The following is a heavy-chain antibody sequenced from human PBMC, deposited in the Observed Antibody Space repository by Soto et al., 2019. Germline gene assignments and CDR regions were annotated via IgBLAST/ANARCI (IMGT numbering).Heavy chain of an antibody. CDR2: ISTDSNYL. D-gene: IGHD2-15*01. Sequence: GESLKISCAGSGFTFSSYGMNWVRQAPGKGLEWVSSISTDSNYLYYADSVKGRFTISRDNAKDSVYLQMNSLRAEDTAVYYCATNVVLVVIPAIDSWGQGTLVTVSS. J-gene: IGHJ4*02. CDR3: ATNVVLVVIPAIDS. CDR1: GFTFSSYG. V-gene: IGHV3-21*01.